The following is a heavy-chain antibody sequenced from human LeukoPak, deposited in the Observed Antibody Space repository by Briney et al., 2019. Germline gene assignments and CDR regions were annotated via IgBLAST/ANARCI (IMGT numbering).Heavy chain of an antibody. Sequence: ASVKVSCKASGYTFTSYGISWVRQAPGQGLEWMGWISAYNGNTNYAQKLQGRVTMTEDTSTDTVYMELSSLRSEDTAVYYCATVSATVTYDYRGQGTLVTVSS. V-gene: IGHV1-18*01. CDR2: ISAYNGNT. D-gene: IGHD4-17*01. CDR1: GYTFTSYG. CDR3: ATVSATVTYDY. J-gene: IGHJ4*02.